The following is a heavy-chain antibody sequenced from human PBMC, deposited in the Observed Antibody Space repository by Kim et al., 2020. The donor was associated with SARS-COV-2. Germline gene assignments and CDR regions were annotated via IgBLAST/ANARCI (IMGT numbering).Heavy chain of an antibody. J-gene: IGHJ4*02. V-gene: IGHV4-39*01. D-gene: IGHD6-19*01. Sequence: YYNPSLTSRVTISVDTSKNQFSLKLSSVTAADTAVYYCASRIAVAGTFDYWGQGTLVTVSS. CDR3: ASRIAVAGTFDY.